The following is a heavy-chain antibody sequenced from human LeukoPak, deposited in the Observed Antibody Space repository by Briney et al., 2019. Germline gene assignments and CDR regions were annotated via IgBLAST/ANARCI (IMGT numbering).Heavy chain of an antibody. Sequence: GASVKVSCKASGYTFTSYGISWVRQAPGQGLEWMGWISAYNGNTNYAQKLQGRVTMTTDTSTSTAYMELRSLRSDGTAVYSCASTASSSWFRYFDYWGQGTLVTVSS. CDR1: GYTFTSYG. CDR2: ISAYNGNT. D-gene: IGHD6-13*01. V-gene: IGHV1-18*01. J-gene: IGHJ4*02. CDR3: ASTASSSWFRYFDY.